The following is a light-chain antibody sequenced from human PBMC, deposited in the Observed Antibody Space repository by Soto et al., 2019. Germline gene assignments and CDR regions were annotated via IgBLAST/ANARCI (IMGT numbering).Light chain of an antibody. CDR1: QSVSNF. Sequence: EIVLTQSPGTLSLSPGKRATLSCRASQSVSNFLAWYQQKPGRAPRLLIYDTSNRATGIPARFSGSGSGTDFTLTINNLDPEDFAVYYCQQRSNWPITFGQGTRLEIK. J-gene: IGKJ5*01. V-gene: IGKV3-11*01. CDR3: QQRSNWPIT. CDR2: DTS.